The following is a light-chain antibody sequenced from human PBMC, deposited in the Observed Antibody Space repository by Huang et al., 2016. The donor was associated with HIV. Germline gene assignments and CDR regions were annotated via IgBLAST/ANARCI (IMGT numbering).Light chain of an antibody. CDR2: AAS. J-gene: IGKJ1*01. V-gene: IGKV3-15*01. CDR3: QQYDDWPRT. Sequence: EILMTQSPGILSVSPGESATLSCRASQSVNNNLAWYQQKPGQTPRLLIYAASTRATGVPAWFSGSGSGTDFTLTITSLESEDLALYYCQQYDDWPRTFGQGTRVEIK. CDR1: QSVNNN.